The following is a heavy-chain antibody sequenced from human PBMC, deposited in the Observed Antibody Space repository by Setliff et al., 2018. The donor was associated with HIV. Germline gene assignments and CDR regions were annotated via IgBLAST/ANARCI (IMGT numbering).Heavy chain of an antibody. CDR1: GYPFTSYY. CDR2: INPTGGST. CDR3: ARGYDGSGFYYVY. D-gene: IGHD3-22*01. Sequence: ASVKVSCKASGYPFTSYYMHWVRQAPGQGLEWMGIINPTGGSTSYAQKFQGRVTMTTDTSTSTAYMELRSLRSDDTAVYYCARGYDGSGFYYVYWGQGTLVTVSS. J-gene: IGHJ4*02. V-gene: IGHV1-46*01.